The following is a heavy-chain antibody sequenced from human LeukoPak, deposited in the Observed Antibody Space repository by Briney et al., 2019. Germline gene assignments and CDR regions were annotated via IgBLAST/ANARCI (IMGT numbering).Heavy chain of an antibody. V-gene: IGHV3-9*01. CDR3: AKGTRQFQSSGCCAEYEY. J-gene: IGHJ4*02. D-gene: IGHD6-19*01. CDR2: ISWNSGST. Sequence: PGGSLRLSCAASGFTFGDYAMHWVRQAPGKGLEWVSGISWNSGSTCYADSVKGRFTISRDNSKTSLYLQMNSLRAEDPAFYYCAKGTRQFQSSGCCAEYEYWGQGTLVTVSS. CDR1: GFTFGDYA.